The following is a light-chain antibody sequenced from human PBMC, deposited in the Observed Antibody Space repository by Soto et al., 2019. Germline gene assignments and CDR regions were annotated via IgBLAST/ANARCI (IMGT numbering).Light chain of an antibody. CDR3: SSYTSSSIYV. CDR1: SSDVGGYNY. Sequence: QSALTQPASVSGSPGQSITISCTGTSSDVGGYNYVSWYQQHPGKAPKLMIYDVSNRPSGISNRFSGSKSGNTASLTISGLQHEEEDDYYCSSYTSSSIYVFGTGTKVTVL. V-gene: IGLV2-14*01. J-gene: IGLJ1*01. CDR2: DVS.